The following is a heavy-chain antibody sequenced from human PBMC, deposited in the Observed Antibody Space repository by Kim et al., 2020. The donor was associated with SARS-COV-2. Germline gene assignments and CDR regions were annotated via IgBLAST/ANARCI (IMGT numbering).Heavy chain of an antibody. Sequence: SETLSLTCTVSGGSISSGGYYWSWIRQHPGKGLEWIGYIYYSGSTYYNPSLKSRVTISVDTSKNQFSLKLSSVTAADTAVYYCARVAYDSSGYYFDYWGQGTLVTVSS. V-gene: IGHV4-31*03. CDR3: ARVAYDSSGYYFDY. CDR1: GGSISSGGYY. J-gene: IGHJ4*02. CDR2: IYYSGST. D-gene: IGHD3-22*01.